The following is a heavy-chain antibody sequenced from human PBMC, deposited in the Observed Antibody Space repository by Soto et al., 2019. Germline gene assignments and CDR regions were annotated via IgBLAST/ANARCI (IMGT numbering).Heavy chain of an antibody. V-gene: IGHV3-30-3*01. CDR3: ARGASDFWGGYPEIHFFDS. CDR1: EFTFSTYP. J-gene: IGHJ4*02. Sequence: GGSLRLSCAATEFTFSTYPMHWVRQAPGKGLEWVAVISHDEGNKYYGDSMKGRFTISRDNSKNTLYLQMNSLRGDDTAVYYCARGASDFWGGYPEIHFFDSWGQGTMVTVSS. CDR2: ISHDEGNK. D-gene: IGHD3-3*01.